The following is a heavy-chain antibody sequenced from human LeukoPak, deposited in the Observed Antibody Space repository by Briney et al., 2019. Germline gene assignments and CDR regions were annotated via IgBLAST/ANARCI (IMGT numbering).Heavy chain of an antibody. CDR1: GYSFTSYW. CDR2: IYPGDSDT. D-gene: IGHD6-13*01. V-gene: IGHV5-51*01. J-gene: IGHJ4*02. Sequence: GESLKISCKGSGYSFTSYWIAWVRQMPGKGLEWMGIIYPGDSDTRYSPSFQGQVTISADKSISTAYLQWSSLKASDTAMYYCARLIGYSSSWYYFDYWGQGTRVTVSS. CDR3: ARLIGYSSSWYYFDY.